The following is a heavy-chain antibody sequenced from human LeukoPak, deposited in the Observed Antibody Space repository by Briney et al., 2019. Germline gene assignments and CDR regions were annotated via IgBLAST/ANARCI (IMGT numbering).Heavy chain of an antibody. CDR3: AIDYSGNSAAFDI. CDR2: INDSGST. J-gene: IGHJ3*02. CDR1: GGSYSGYF. D-gene: IGHD4-23*01. Sequence: SETLSLTCDVYGGSYSGYFWSWIRQPPGKGLEWIGEINDSGSTNFNPSLKSRVTVSVDTAKKQFSLKLSSATAADTAVYYCAIDYSGNSAAFDIWGQGTTVTVSS. V-gene: IGHV4-34*01.